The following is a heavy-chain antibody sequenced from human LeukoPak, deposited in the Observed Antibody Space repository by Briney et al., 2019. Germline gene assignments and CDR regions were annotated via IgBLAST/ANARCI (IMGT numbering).Heavy chain of an antibody. V-gene: IGHV1-46*01. Sequence: GASVKVSCKASGYTFASYYMHWVRQAPGQGLEWMGIINPSGGSTSYAQKFQGRVSMTRDTSTSTVCMDLYSLRSDDTAVYYCARAPRGDGYNRPHFDYWGQGSLVTVSS. CDR1: GYTFASYY. J-gene: IGHJ4*02. CDR2: INPSGGST. D-gene: IGHD5-24*01. CDR3: ARAPRGDGYNRPHFDY.